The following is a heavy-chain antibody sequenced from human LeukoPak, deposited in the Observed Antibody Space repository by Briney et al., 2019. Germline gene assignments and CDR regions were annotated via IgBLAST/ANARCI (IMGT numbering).Heavy chain of an antibody. CDR1: GGSISSSGYY. D-gene: IGHD3-22*01. CDR2: IYYSGST. J-gene: IGHJ2*01. CDR3: ARGYEGDSSGYYPYWYFDL. Sequence: VKPSETLSLTCTVSGGSISSSGYYWGWIRQPPGKGLEWIGSIYYSGSTYYNPSLKSRVTISVDTSKNQFSLKLSSVTAADTAVYYCARGYEGDSSGYYPYWYFDLWGRGTLVTVSS. V-gene: IGHV4-39*07.